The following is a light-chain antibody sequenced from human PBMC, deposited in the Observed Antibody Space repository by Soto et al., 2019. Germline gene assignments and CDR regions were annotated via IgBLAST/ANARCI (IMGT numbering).Light chain of an antibody. Sequence: QSVLTQPPSVSGAPGQRVTISCTGSSSNIGAGYDVHWYQQLPGTAPKLLIYDNSNRPSGVPDRFSGSKSGTSASLAITGLQAEDEPDYYCQSYDSSLSGPVFGGGTQLTVL. V-gene: IGLV1-40*01. CDR1: SSNIGAGYD. CDR3: QSYDSSLSGPV. CDR2: DNS. J-gene: IGLJ7*01.